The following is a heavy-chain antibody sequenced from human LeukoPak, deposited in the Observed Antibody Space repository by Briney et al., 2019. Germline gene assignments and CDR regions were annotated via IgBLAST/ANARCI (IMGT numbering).Heavy chain of an antibody. D-gene: IGHD7-27*01. Sequence: SETLSLTCTVSGGSISSSSYYWGWIRQPPGTGLEWIGSIYYSGSTNYNPSLKSRVTISVDTSKNQFSLKLSSVTAADTAVYYCAREAQQLGTFDYWGQGTLVTVSS. V-gene: IGHV4-39*07. CDR3: AREAQQLGTFDY. CDR1: GGSISSSSYY. J-gene: IGHJ4*02. CDR2: IYYSGST.